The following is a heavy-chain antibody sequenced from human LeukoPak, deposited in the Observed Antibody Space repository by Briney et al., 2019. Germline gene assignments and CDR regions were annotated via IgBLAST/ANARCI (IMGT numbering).Heavy chain of an antibody. D-gene: IGHD3-22*01. CDR1: GYTFTSYD. CDR2: MNPNSGNT. Sequence: GASVKVSCKASGYTFTSYDINWVRQATGQGLEWMGWMNPNSGNTGYAQKFQGRVTMTRNTSISTAYMELSSLRSEDTAVYYCARALTYYYDSRADWFDPWGQGTLVTVSS. CDR3: ARALTYYYDSRADWFDP. J-gene: IGHJ5*02. V-gene: IGHV1-8*01.